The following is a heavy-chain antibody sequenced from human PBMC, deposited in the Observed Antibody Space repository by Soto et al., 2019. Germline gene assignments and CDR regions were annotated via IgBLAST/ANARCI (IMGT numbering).Heavy chain of an antibody. Sequence: QITLKESGPTVVNPTQTLTLTCTFSGFSLTTSGVGVGWIRQPPGKALEWLALIYWDDDKRYSPSLNSRLAITKETAKNQVVLTMTNMDPVDTAAYYCAHFDYDSSGRSRQRYFFDYWGQGTLVTVSS. CDR1: GFSLTTSGVG. D-gene: IGHD3-22*01. J-gene: IGHJ4*02. V-gene: IGHV2-5*02. CDR2: IYWDDDK. CDR3: AHFDYDSSGRSRQRYFFDY.